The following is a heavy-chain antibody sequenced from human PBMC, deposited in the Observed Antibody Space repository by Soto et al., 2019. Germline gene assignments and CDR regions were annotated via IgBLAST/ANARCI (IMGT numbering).Heavy chain of an antibody. CDR3: ARVGRYCSGGSCYPSGYFDY. V-gene: IGHV3-33*01. CDR1: GFTFSSYG. CDR2: IWYDGSNK. Sequence: GGSLRLSCAASGFTFSSYGMHWVRQAPGKGLEWVAVIWYDGSNKYYADSVKGRFTISRDNSKNTLYLQMNSLRAEDTAVYYCARVGRYCSGGSCYPSGYFDYWGQGTLVTVSS. J-gene: IGHJ4*02. D-gene: IGHD2-15*01.